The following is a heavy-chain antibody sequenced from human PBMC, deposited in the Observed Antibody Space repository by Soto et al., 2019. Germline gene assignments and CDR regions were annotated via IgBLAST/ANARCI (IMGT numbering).Heavy chain of an antibody. CDR2: IYPGDSDT. Sequence: GESLKISCKGSGYSFTRYWIGWVRQMPGKGLEWMGIIYPGDSDTRYSPSFQGQVTISADKSISTAYLQWSSLKASDTAMYYCARSYVSGYYDSSGYRGTYYYYGMDVWGQGTTVTVSS. CDR3: ARSYVSGYYDSSGYRGTYYYYGMDV. D-gene: IGHD3-22*01. V-gene: IGHV5-51*01. CDR1: GYSFTRYW. J-gene: IGHJ6*02.